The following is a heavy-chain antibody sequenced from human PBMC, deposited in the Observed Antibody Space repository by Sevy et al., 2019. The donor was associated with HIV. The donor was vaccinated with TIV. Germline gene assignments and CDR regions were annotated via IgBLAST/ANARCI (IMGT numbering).Heavy chain of an antibody. V-gene: IGHV3-23*01. CDR2: ISGRGGST. J-gene: IGHJ5*02. Sequence: GGSLRLSCAASGFTFSSYAMSWVRQAPGKGLEWVSAISGRGGSTYYADSVKGRFTISRDNSKNTLYLQMNSLRAEDTAVYYCAKACLGTWYSSNWYDHWGQGTLVTVSS. CDR3: AKACLGTWYSSNWYDH. CDR1: GFTFSSYA. D-gene: IGHD6-13*01.